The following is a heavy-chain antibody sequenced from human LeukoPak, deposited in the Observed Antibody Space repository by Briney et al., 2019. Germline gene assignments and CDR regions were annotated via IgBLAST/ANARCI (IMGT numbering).Heavy chain of an antibody. CDR2: IYYSGST. CDR3: ARHRPDTLWFGELLYRGAFDI. V-gene: IGHV4-39*01. J-gene: IGHJ3*02. Sequence: PSETLSLTCIVSGGSISSSSYYWGWIRQPPGKGLEWIGSIYYSGSTYYNPSLKSRVTISVDTSKNQFSLKLSFVTAADTAVYYCARHRPDTLWFGELLYRGAFDIWGQGTMVTVSS. D-gene: IGHD3-10*01. CDR1: GGSISSSSYY.